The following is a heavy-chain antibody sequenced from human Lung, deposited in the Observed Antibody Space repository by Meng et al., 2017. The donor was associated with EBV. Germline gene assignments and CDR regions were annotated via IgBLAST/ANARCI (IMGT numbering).Heavy chain of an antibody. CDR2: INPNSGGT. J-gene: IGHJ5*02. D-gene: IGHD6-19*01. CDR1: GYTLTGYY. Sequence: QVQLEHAGAEVKKPGASVKLACKASGYTLTGYYMHWVRQAPGQGLEWMGRINPNSGGTNYAQKFQGRVTMTRDTSISTAYMELSRLRSDDTAVYYCAHQAVAGTRGWFDPWGQGTLVTVSS. V-gene: IGHV1-2*06. CDR3: AHQAVAGTRGWFDP.